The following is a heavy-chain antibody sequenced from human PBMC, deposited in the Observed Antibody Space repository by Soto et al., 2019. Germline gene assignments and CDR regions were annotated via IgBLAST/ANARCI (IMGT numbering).Heavy chain of an antibody. D-gene: IGHD2-2*01. CDR3: AKYQPPEFGP. CDR1: GASIGSGDDY. J-gene: IGHJ5*02. V-gene: IGHV4-30-4*08. Sequence: PSETLSLTCSVSGASIGSGDDYWTWIRQSPGKGLEWIGYISDSGSTFYNPSLRSRLTIALDTSKNHFSLKLNSVTAADTAVYYCAKYQPPEFGPWGQGIPVTVSS. CDR2: ISDSGST.